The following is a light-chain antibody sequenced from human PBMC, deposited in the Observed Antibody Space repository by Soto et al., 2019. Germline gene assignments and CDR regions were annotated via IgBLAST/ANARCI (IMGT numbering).Light chain of an antibody. J-gene: IGLJ3*02. Sequence: QAVVTQEPSLTVSPGGTVTLTCASSTGAVTSGNYASWFQQFPGQPPRTLIYTTNNRHSWTPARFSGSLLGGRAAPTLSGAQPEDEAEYYCLLYYGGAHLVFGGGTKLTVL. CDR3: LLYYGGAHLV. V-gene: IGLV7-43*01. CDR1: TGAVTSGNY. CDR2: TTN.